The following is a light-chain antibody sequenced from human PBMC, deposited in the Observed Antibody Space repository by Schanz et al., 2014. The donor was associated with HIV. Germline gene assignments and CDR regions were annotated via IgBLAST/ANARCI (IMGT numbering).Light chain of an antibody. CDR2: GTS. V-gene: IGKV3-11*01. CDR3: QRRSNWPPIT. CDR1: QSVSSY. J-gene: IGKJ5*01. Sequence: EIVLTQSPATLSLSPGERATLSCRASQSVSSYLAWYQQKPGQAPRLLIYGTSNRATGIPARFSGSGSGTDFTLTISSLEPEDFAVYYCQRRSNWPPITFGQGTRLETK.